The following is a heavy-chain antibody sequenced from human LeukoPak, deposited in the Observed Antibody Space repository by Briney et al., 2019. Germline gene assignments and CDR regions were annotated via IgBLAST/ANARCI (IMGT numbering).Heavy chain of an antibody. CDR2: ISAYNGNT. V-gene: IGHV1-18*01. CDR1: GGTFISYT. CDR3: ARDLRFLEWALDYGMDV. Sequence: ASVTVSCKASGGTFISYTISWVRQAPGQGLEWMGWISAYNGNTNYAQKLQGRVTMATDTSTSTAYMELRSLRSDDTAVYYCARDLRFLEWALDYGMDVWGQGTTVTVSS. J-gene: IGHJ6*02. D-gene: IGHD3-3*01.